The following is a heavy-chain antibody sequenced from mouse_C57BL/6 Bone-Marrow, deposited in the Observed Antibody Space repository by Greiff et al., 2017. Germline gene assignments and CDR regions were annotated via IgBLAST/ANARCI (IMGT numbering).Heavy chain of an antibody. J-gene: IGHJ2*01. CDR2: IYPGSGST. V-gene: IGHV1-55*01. D-gene: IGHD1-1*01. CDR1: GYTFTSYW. Sequence: QVQLQQSGAELVKPGASVKMSCKASGYTFTSYWITWVKQRPGQGLEWIGDIYPGSGSTNYNEKFKSKATLTVDTSSSTAYMQLSSLTSEDSAVYYCARSAYYYGSSHYFDYWGQGTTLTVSS. CDR3: ARSAYYYGSSHYFDY.